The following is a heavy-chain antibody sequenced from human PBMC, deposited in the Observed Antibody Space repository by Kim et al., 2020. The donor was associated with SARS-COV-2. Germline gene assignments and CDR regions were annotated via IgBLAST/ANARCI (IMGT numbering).Heavy chain of an antibody. CDR3: AKDEAAAGTFLFGNYYYYYGMDV. V-gene: IGHV3-23*01. Sequence: GGSLRLSCAAYGFTFSSYAMSWVRQAPGKGLEWVSAISGSGGSTYYADSVKGRFTISRDNSKNTLYLQMNSLRAEDTAVYYCAKDEAAAGTFLFGNYYYYYGMDVWGQGTTVTVSS. CDR1: GFTFSSYA. D-gene: IGHD6-13*01. J-gene: IGHJ6*02. CDR2: ISGSGGST.